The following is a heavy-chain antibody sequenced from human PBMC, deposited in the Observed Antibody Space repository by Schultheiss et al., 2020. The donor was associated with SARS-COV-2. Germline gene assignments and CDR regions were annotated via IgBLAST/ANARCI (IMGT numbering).Heavy chain of an antibody. CDR1: GGSISSYY. CDR3: ARSTWIQLSGYFDY. J-gene: IGHJ4*02. Sequence: SQTLSLTCTVSGGSISSYYWSWIRQPPGKGLEWIGYIYYSGSTNYNPSLDSRVTMSVDTSKNQFSLKLSSVTAADTAVYYCARSTWIQLSGYFDYWGQGTLVTVSS. V-gene: IGHV4-59*08. D-gene: IGHD5-18*01. CDR2: IYYSGST.